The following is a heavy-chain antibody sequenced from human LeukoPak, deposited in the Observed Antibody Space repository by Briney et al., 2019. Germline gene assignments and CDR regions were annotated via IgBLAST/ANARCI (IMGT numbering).Heavy chain of an antibody. D-gene: IGHD4-17*01. CDR3: ARVGATMTSFNGWFDS. CDR2: INGSGGST. Sequence: GGSLRLSCAASGFTFSSYAMSWVRQAPGRGLEWVSDINGSGGSTYYADSVKGRFTISRDNSKNTLYLQMNSLRAEDTAVYYCARVGATMTSFNGWFDSWGQGNLVTVSS. CDR1: GFTFSSYA. J-gene: IGHJ5*01. V-gene: IGHV3-23*01.